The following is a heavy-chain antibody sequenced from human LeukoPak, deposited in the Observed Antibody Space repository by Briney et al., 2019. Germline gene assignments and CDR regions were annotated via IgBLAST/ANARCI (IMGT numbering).Heavy chain of an antibody. Sequence: SVKVSCKASGGTFSSYAISWVRQAPGQGLEWMGGIIPIFGTANYAQKFQGRVTITADESTSTAYMELSSLRSEDTAVYYCARDGRGGIVGAKGPGYFDYWGQGTLVTVSS. CDR3: ARDGRGGIVGAKGPGYFDY. D-gene: IGHD1-26*01. J-gene: IGHJ4*02. V-gene: IGHV1-69*13. CDR2: IIPIFGTA. CDR1: GGTFSSYA.